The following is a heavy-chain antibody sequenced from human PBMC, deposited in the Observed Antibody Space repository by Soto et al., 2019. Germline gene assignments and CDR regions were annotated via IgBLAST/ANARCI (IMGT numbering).Heavy chain of an antibody. CDR3: ARHGDDYGEPIDY. Sequence: LSLTCTVSGGSISSYYWSWIRQPPGKGLEWIGYIYYSGSTNYNPSLKSRVTISVDTSKNQFSLKLSSVTAADTAVYYCARHGDDYGEPIDYWGQGTLVTVSS. V-gene: IGHV4-59*08. D-gene: IGHD4-17*01. CDR1: GGSISSYY. CDR2: IYYSGST. J-gene: IGHJ4*02.